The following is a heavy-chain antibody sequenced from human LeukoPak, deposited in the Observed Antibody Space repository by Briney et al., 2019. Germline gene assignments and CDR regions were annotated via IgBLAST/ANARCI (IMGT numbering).Heavy chain of an antibody. CDR1: GYTFTTYG. D-gene: IGHD6-19*01. V-gene: IGHV1-18*01. J-gene: IGHJ4*02. CDR2: SSPYNGNT. Sequence: ASVKVSCMASGYTFTTYGISWVRQAPGQGLEWMGWSSPYNGNTNYAQKLRGRVTMTTDTSTSTAYMELRSLRSDDTAVYYCARGGTSGWRTPNDDYWGQGTLVTVSS. CDR3: ARGGTSGWRTPNDDY.